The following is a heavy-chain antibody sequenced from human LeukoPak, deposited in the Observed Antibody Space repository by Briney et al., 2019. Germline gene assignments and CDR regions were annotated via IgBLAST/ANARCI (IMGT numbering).Heavy chain of an antibody. J-gene: IGHJ4*02. CDR2: ISWNSGSI. V-gene: IGHV3-9*01. D-gene: IGHD1-7*01. Sequence: GRSLRLSCAASGVTFDDYAMHWVRQAPGKGLEWVSGISWNSGSIGYADSVKGRFTISRDNAKNSLYLQMNSLRAEDTALYYCAKEIRYTGTTGLPDYWGQGTLVTVSS. CDR1: GVTFDDYA. CDR3: AKEIRYTGTTGLPDY.